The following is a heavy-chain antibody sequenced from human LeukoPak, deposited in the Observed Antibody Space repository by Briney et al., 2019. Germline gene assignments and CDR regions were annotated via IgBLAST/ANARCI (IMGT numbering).Heavy chain of an antibody. D-gene: IGHD1-26*01. CDR1: GGSISSYY. J-gene: IGHJ4*02. CDR3: ARXYSGSYFPGLDY. CDR2: IYYSGST. Sequence: PSETLSLTCTVSGGSISSYYWSWIRQPPGKGLEWIGYIYYSGSTNYNPSLKSRVTISVDTSKNQFSLKLSSVTAADTAVYYCARXYSGSYFPGLDYWGQGTLVTVSS. V-gene: IGHV4-59*01.